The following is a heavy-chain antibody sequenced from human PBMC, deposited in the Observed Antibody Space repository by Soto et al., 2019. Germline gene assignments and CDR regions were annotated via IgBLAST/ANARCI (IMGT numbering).Heavy chain of an antibody. CDR2: IFYSGST. CDR3: ASVDTVTDAFHI. Sequence: QVQLQESGPGLVKPSETLSLTCTVSGGSVSSGSYYWSWIRQPPGKGLEWIGYIFYSGSTNYNPSLQSRVTISVNTSKNQFSLKLRSVTAADTAVYYCASVDTVTDAFHIWGQGTLVSVSS. CDR1: GGSVSSGSYY. J-gene: IGHJ3*02. D-gene: IGHD5-18*01. V-gene: IGHV4-61*01.